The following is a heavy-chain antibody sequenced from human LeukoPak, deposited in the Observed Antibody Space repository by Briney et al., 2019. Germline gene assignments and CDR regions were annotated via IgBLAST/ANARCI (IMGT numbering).Heavy chain of an antibody. J-gene: IGHJ4*02. CDR1: GFTFSSYW. CDR2: INSDGSST. CDR3: ARTPRSSGYYGDGHFDY. V-gene: IGHV3-74*01. Sequence: PGGSLRLSCAASGFTFSSYWMHWVRQAPGKGLVWVSRINSDGSSTSYADSVKGRFTISRDNAKNTLYLQMNSLRAEDTAVYYCARTPRSSGYYGDGHFDYWGREPWSPSPQ. D-gene: IGHD3-22*01.